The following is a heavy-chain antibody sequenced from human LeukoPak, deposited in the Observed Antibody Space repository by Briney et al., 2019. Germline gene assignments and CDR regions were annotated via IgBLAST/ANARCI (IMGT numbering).Heavy chain of an antibody. CDR1: GFTFSSYA. CDR3: ANLPNFSGWWSAFDI. D-gene: IGHD6-19*01. Sequence: PGRSLRLSCAASGFTFSSYAMHWVRQAPGKGLEWVAVISYDGSNKYYADSVKGRFTISRDNSKNTLYLQMNSLRAEDTAVYYCANLPNFSGWWSAFDIWGQGTMVTVSS. V-gene: IGHV3-30*04. J-gene: IGHJ3*02. CDR2: ISYDGSNK.